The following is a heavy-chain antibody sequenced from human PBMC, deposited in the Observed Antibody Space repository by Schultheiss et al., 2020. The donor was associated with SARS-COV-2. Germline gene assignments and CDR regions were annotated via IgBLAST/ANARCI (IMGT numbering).Heavy chain of an antibody. CDR2: VSHSGGT. J-gene: IGHJ6*03. V-gene: IGHV4-34*01. CDR3: SRGRTSVIPSPVLGLGPHYFSYYMDV. CDR1: GFTFSSYS. Sequence: GSLRLSCAASGFTFSSYSMNWVRQAPGKGLEWIGQVSHSGGTHFNPSLKRRVTISVDTSKSQFSLRLRSVTATDTAIYFCSRGRTSVIPSPVLGLGPHYFSYYMDVWGKGTTVTVSS. D-gene: IGHD4-11*01.